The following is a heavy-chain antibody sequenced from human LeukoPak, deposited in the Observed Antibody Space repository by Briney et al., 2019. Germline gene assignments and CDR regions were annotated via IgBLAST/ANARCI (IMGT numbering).Heavy chain of an antibody. CDR1: GFTFSSYS. V-gene: IGHV3-48*01. D-gene: IGHD2-15*01. CDR2: ISSSSSTI. J-gene: IGHJ4*02. Sequence: GGSLRLSCAASGFTFSSYSMNWVRQAPGKGLEWVSYISSSSSTIYYADSVKGRFTISRDNAKNSLYLQMNTLRAEDTAIYYCARGGLRYCDGGTCYGDYWGQGTLVTVSS. CDR3: ARGGLRYCDGGTCYGDY.